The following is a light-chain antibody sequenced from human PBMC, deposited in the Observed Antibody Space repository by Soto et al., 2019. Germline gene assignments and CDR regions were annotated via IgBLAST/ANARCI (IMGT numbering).Light chain of an antibody. V-gene: IGKV3-11*01. CDR1: QSVGTS. Sequence: DIVLTQSPATLSLSPGERATLSCTASQSVGTSLAWYKQQPGQAPRLLIHDAAYRASGIPERFSGSGSGTAFSPSLSRLEPDDFAVYYCQHRGRWPRSFGRGTKVEI. CDR3: QHRGRWPRS. CDR2: DAA. J-gene: IGKJ1*01.